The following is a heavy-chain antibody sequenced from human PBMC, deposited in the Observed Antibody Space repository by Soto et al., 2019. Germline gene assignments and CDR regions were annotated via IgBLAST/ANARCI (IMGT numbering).Heavy chain of an antibody. V-gene: IGHV5-10-1*01. Sequence: GESLKISCKGSGYSFTSYWISWVRQMPGKGLEWMGRIDPSDSYTNYSPSFQGHVTISADKSISTAYLQWSSLKASDTAMYYCARLRFLEWSPYYYYGMDVWGQGTTVTVSS. CDR3: ARLRFLEWSPYYYYGMDV. CDR1: GYSFTSYW. CDR2: IDPSDSYT. J-gene: IGHJ6*02. D-gene: IGHD3-3*01.